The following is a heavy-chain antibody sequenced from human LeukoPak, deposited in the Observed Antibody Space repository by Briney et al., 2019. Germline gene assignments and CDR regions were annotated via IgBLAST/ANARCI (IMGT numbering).Heavy chain of an antibody. CDR1: GFIFNNYE. Sequence: GGSLRLSCVASGFIFNNYEMNSVRQAPGKGLDWISYISSRGTAIHYADSVKGRFTISRDNAKNSLYLQMNSLTSEDTAVYYCAREGTSGNDAFDIWGQGTLVTVSS. CDR3: AREGTSGNDAFDI. D-gene: IGHD6-19*01. J-gene: IGHJ3*02. V-gene: IGHV3-48*03. CDR2: ISSRGTAI.